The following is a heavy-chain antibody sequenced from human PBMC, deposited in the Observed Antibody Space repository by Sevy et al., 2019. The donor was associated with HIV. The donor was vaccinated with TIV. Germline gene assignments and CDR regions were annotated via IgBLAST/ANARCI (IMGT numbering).Heavy chain of an antibody. V-gene: IGHV3-23*01. CDR1: GFTFSSYA. J-gene: IGHJ4*02. D-gene: IGHD2-15*01. Sequence: GGSLRLSCAASGFTFSSYAMSWVRQAPGKGLEWVSAISGSGGGTYYADSVKGRFTISRDNSKNTLYLQMNSLRAEDTAVYYCAKDHYVVVVAATFDYWGQGTLVTVSS. CDR2: ISGSGGGT. CDR3: AKDHYVVVVAATFDY.